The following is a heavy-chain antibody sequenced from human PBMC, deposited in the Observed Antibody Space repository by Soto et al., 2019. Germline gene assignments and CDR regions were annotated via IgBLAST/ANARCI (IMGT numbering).Heavy chain of an antibody. CDR2: ISADNGNT. J-gene: IGHJ6*02. CDR3: ARVPRSTIRGPYFYYYGMDV. Sequence: ASVKVCCKASGYTSTIYGITWVRQAPGQGLEWMGWISADNGNTNYAQKFQGRLIMTTDTSTTTAYMDLRSLRSDDTAVYYCARVPRSTIRGPYFYYYGMDVWGQGTTVTVSS. D-gene: IGHD3-10*01. V-gene: IGHV1-18*04. CDR1: GYTSTIYG.